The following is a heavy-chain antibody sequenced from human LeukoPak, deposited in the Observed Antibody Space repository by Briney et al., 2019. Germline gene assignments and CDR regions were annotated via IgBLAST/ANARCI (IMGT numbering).Heavy chain of an antibody. Sequence: GGSLRLSCAASGFTFSSYSMNWVRQAPGKGLEWVANIKQDGSEKYYVDSVKGRFTISRDNAKNSLYLQMNSLRAEDTAVYYCARDSGGAYFDYWGQGTLVTVSS. D-gene: IGHD2-21*01. J-gene: IGHJ4*02. CDR3: ARDSGGAYFDY. V-gene: IGHV3-7*01. CDR1: GFTFSSYS. CDR2: IKQDGSEK.